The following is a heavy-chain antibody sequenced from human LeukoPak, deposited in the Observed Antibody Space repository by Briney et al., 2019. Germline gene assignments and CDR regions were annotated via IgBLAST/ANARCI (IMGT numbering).Heavy chain of an antibody. Sequence: GGSLRLSCAASGFTFSSYWMSWVRQAPGKGLEWVANIKQDGSEKYYVDSVKGRFTISRDNAKNSLYLQMNSLRAEDTAVYYCARDVQWLVLDYFDYWGQGTLVTVSS. CDR2: IKQDGSEK. J-gene: IGHJ4*02. CDR3: ARDVQWLVLDYFDY. D-gene: IGHD6-19*01. V-gene: IGHV3-7*01. CDR1: GFTFSSYW.